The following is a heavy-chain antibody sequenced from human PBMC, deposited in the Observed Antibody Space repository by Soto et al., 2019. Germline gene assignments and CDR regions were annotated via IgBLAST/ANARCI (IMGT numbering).Heavy chain of an antibody. CDR1: GGSFSGYY. CDR3: ARVLMLRGAMFPVGYSYHMDL. D-gene: IGHD3-10*01. J-gene: IGHJ6*03. Sequence: QVQLQQWGAGLRKPSETLSLTCALHGGSFSGYYWSWIRQAPGKGLVWIGEITHSGGTKYNPSLKSRVTISADSSKNWFSLRLTSLTAAETAVYYCARVLMLRGAMFPVGYSYHMDLWGKGTTVNVSS. V-gene: IGHV4-34*02. CDR2: ITHSGGT.